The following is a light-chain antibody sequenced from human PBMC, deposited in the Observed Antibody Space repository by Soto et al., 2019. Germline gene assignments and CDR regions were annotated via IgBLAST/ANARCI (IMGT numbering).Light chain of an antibody. CDR2: AAS. V-gene: IGKV3-11*01. CDR3: QQYGRSPIFT. Sequence: VLTQSPATLSLSPGESATLSCRASQNVGNNLAWYQQKSGQAPRLLIYAASDRATGVPARFSGRMSGTDFTLTISSLEPEDFAVYYCQQYGRSPIFTFGPGTKVDI. J-gene: IGKJ3*01. CDR1: QNVGNN.